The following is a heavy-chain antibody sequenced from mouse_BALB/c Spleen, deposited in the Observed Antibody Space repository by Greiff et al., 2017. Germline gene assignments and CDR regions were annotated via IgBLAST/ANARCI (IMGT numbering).Heavy chain of an antibody. CDR2: IWAGGST. CDR3: ARERERTFAY. CDR1: GFSLTSYG. V-gene: IGHV2-9*02. Sequence: VHLVESGPGLVAPSQSLSITCTVSGFSLTSYGVHWVRQPPGKGLEWLGVIWAGGSTNYNSALMSRLSISKDNSKSQVFLKMNSLQTDDTAMYYCARERERTFAYWGQGTLVTVSA. J-gene: IGHJ3*01.